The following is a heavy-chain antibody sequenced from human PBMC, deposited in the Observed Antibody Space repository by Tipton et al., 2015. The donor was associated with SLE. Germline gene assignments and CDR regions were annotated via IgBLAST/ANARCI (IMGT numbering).Heavy chain of an antibody. CDR2: LYGGGLS. D-gene: IGHD3-10*01. CDR1: GFTFSNAA. CDR3: ARSSYFGSGSYRTYFFDH. J-gene: IGHJ4*02. V-gene: IGHV3-23*03. Sequence: SLRLSCEASGFTFSNAAMSWVRQAPGKRLEWVSTLYGGGLSYSADSVRGRFTISRDVSKNTVFLQMSGLGVDDSAVYYCARSSYFGSGSYRTYFFDHWGQGTLVTVSS.